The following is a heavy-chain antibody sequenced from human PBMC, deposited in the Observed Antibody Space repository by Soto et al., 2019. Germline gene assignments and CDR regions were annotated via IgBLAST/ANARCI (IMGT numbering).Heavy chain of an antibody. CDR3: ARDRPIRDSGSPSFDP. CDR1: GYSISSSNW. V-gene: IGHV4-28*03. J-gene: IGHJ5*02. D-gene: IGHD3-10*01. CDR2: ISYSGNA. Sequence: SETLSLTCAVSGYSISSSNWWGWIRQPPGKGLEWIGYISYSGNAYYNPSLKSRVTMSVDTSKNQFSLHLSSLTAVDTAVYYFARDRPIRDSGSPSFDPWGQGIQVTVSS.